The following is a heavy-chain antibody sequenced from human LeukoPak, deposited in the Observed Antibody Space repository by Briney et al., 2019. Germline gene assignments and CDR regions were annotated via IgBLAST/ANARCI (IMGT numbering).Heavy chain of an antibody. Sequence: GGSLRLSCAASRFTISSYGMHWVRQAPGKGLEWVAFIRYDGSNKYYADSVKGRFTISRDNSKNTLYLQMNSLRAEDTAVYYCAKDRAVVPAAMGLWFDPWGQGTLVTVSS. V-gene: IGHV3-30*02. CDR1: RFTISSYG. CDR3: AKDRAVVPAAMGLWFDP. J-gene: IGHJ5*02. CDR2: IRYDGSNK. D-gene: IGHD2-2*01.